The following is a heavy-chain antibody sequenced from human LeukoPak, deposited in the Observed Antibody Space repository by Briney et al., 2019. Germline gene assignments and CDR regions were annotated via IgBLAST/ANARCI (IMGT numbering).Heavy chain of an antibody. V-gene: IGHV4-59*08. CDR2: IYYSGST. D-gene: IGHD6-6*01. CDR3: ARRIAVRPANYYYYGMDV. J-gene: IGHJ6*02. Sequence: SETLSLTCTVSGGSISSYYWSWIRQPPGKRLEWIGYIYYSGSTNYNPSLKSRVTISVDTSKNQFSLRLSSVTAADTAVYYCARRIAVRPANYYYYGMDVWGQGTTVTVSS. CDR1: GGSISSYY.